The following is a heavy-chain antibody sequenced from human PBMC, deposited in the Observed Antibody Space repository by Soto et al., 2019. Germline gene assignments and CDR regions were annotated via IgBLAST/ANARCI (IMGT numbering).Heavy chain of an antibody. CDR1: GYNFAGYW. CDR3: ARGGVSTRTFDY. CDR2: IYPSDSDT. D-gene: IGHD3-3*01. V-gene: IGHV5-51*01. Sequence: GESLKISCKGSGYNFAGYWIAWVRQMPGKGLELMGIIYPSDSDTRYRPSFQGQVTISADKSISSAYLQWSSLRASDTAMYYCARGGVSTRTFDYWGQGTPVTVFS. J-gene: IGHJ4*02.